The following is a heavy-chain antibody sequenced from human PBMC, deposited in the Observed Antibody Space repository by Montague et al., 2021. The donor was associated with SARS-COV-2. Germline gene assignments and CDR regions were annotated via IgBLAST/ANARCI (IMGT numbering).Heavy chain of an antibody. J-gene: IGHJ6*03. Sequence: SETLSLTCAASGGSFSGFYWSWVRQSPGKGLEWIGDVNHSESTNYNPSLKGRVTISVDRSKNQFSLRLRSVTAADTAVYYCARGRVLDDESSVGLYYMDVWGKGTTVTVSS. CDR3: ARGRVLDDESSVGLYYMDV. V-gene: IGHV4-34*01. D-gene: IGHD3-22*01. CDR1: GGSFSGFY. CDR2: VNHSEST.